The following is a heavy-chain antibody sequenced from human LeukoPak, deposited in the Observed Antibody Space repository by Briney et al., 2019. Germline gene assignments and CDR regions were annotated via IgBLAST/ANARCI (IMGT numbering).Heavy chain of an antibody. Sequence: ASVKDSCKASGYTFTSYAMHWVRQAPGQRLEWMGWINAGNGNTKYSQKFQGRVTITRDTSASTAYMELSSLRSEDTAVYYCARVSLGSYYYYYGMDVWGQGTTVTVS. J-gene: IGHJ6*02. CDR1: GYTFTSYA. CDR2: INAGNGNT. CDR3: ARVSLGSYYYYYGMDV. D-gene: IGHD2-15*01. V-gene: IGHV1-3*01.